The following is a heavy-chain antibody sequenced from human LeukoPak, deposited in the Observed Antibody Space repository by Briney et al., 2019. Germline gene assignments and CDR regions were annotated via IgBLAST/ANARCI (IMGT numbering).Heavy chain of an antibody. Sequence: GGSLRLSCAASGVTFSSYGMHWVRQAPGKGREWVAVIWYDGSNKYYADSVKGRFTISRDNSKNTLYLQMNSLRAEDTAVYYCAKDTLSGDSSGNDAFDIWGQGTMVTVSS. V-gene: IGHV3-33*06. J-gene: IGHJ3*02. D-gene: IGHD3-22*01. CDR3: AKDTLSGDSSGNDAFDI. CDR1: GVTFSSYG. CDR2: IWYDGSNK.